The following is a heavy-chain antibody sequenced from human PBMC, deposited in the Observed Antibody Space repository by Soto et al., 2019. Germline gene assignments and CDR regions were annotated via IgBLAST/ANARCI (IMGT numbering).Heavy chain of an antibody. V-gene: IGHV5-51*01. Sequence: VESLKISCKGSGYNFAGYWIASVRQMPGKGLELMGIIYPSDSDTRYRPSFQGQVTISADKSISSAYLQWSSLRASDTAMYYCARGGVATRTLDYWRQGTADTVS. CDR1: GYNFAGYW. J-gene: IGHJ4*02. CDR3: ARGGVATRTLDY. CDR2: IYPSDSDT. D-gene: IGHD3-3*01.